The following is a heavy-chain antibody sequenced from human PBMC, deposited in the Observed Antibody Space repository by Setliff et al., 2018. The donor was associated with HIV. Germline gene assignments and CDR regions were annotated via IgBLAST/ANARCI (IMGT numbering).Heavy chain of an antibody. D-gene: IGHD2-2*01. CDR1: GYIFTSYY. Sequence: SVKVSCKASGYIFTSYYIHWVRQAPGQGLEWMGRIIPIFGTSNYAQKFQGRVTITADTSTSTAYMELSSLTSEDTAVYYCARDWTYCGSPSCSSWVDPWGQGTLVTVSS. CDR3: ARDWTYCGSPSCSSWVDP. J-gene: IGHJ5*02. CDR2: IIPIFGTS. V-gene: IGHV1-69*06.